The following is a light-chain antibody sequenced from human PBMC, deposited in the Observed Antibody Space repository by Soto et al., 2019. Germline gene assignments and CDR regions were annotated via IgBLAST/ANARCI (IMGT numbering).Light chain of an antibody. V-gene: IGKV1-33*01. J-gene: IGKJ4*01. CDR1: QDISNY. CDR2: DTS. CDR3: QQHNTVPLT. Sequence: DLAMTQSPSSLSASVGDRVIITCQASQDISNYLNWYQEKPGRVPKLLIYDTSNLQTGVPSRFSGGGSGTDFTFTITNLQPEDVATYYCQQHNTVPLTFGGGTKVEIK.